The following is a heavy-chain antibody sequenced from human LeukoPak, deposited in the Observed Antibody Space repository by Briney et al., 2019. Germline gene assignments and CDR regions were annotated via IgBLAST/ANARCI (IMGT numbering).Heavy chain of an antibody. Sequence: GGSLRLSCAASGFTFSTDWMHWVRQAPGKGPVWVSRINGDGSTTTYADSVKGRFTISRDNAKNALYLQMNSLRAEDTAVYYCCAVVAALPRWGQGALVTVSS. CDR3: CAVVAALPR. V-gene: IGHV3-74*01. D-gene: IGHD2-15*01. J-gene: IGHJ4*02. CDR2: INGDGSTT. CDR1: GFTFSTDW.